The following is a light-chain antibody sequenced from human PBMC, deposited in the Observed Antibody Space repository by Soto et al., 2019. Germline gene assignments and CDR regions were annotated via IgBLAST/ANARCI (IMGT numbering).Light chain of an antibody. Sequence: QSALTQPASVSESPGQSITISCIGTSSDVGAYDHVSWYQQHPGKAPKVMISKVSNRPSGVSTRFSGSKSGNTASLTISGLQTEDEAYYYCSSYTSSTTWVFGGGTKLTVL. CDR2: KVS. CDR1: SSDVGAYDH. CDR3: SSYTSSTTWV. J-gene: IGLJ3*02. V-gene: IGLV2-14*01.